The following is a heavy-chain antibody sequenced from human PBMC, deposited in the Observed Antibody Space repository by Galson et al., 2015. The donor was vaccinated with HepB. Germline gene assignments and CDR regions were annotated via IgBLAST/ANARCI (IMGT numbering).Heavy chain of an antibody. CDR2: INAGNGNT. V-gene: IGHV1-3*01. J-gene: IGHJ5*02. D-gene: IGHD3-10*01. CDR3: ARDGMVRGVTVNNWFDP. CDR1: GYTFTSYA. Sequence: SVKVSCKASGYTFTSYAMHWVRQAPGQRLEWMGWINAGNGNTKYSQKFQGGVTITRDTSASTAYMELSSLRSEDTAVYYCARDGMVRGVTVNNWFDPWGQGTLVTVSS.